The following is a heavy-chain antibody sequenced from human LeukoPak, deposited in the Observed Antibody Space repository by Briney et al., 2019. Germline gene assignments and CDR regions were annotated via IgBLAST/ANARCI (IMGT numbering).Heavy chain of an antibody. CDR3: AKDLYQLLCGFDY. CDR2: IKQDGSEK. Sequence: GGSLRLSCAASGFTFSSYWMHWVRQAPGKGLEWVANIKQDGSEKYCVDSVKGRFTISRDNAKNSLYLQMNSLRAEDTAVYYCAKDLYQLLCGFDYWGQGTLVTVSS. CDR1: GFTFSSYW. V-gene: IGHV3-7*03. J-gene: IGHJ4*02. D-gene: IGHD2-2*01.